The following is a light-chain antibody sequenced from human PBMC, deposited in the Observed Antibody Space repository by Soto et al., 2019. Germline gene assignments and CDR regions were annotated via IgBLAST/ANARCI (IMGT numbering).Light chain of an antibody. CDR2: DAS. Sequence: DIQMTQSPSTLSASVGDRVTITCRASQSISSWLAWDQQKPGKAPKLLIYDASSWESGVPSRFSGSGSGTDFALTISSLQPDDFATYYCHQYNSYSFSFGPGTKVDIK. V-gene: IGKV1-5*01. CDR1: QSISSW. CDR3: HQYNSYSFS. J-gene: IGKJ3*01.